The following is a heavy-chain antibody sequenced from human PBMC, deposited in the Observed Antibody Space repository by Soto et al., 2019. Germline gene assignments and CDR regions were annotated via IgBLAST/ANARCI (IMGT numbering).Heavy chain of an antibody. CDR1: GYTFTSYG. V-gene: IGHV1-18*01. J-gene: IGHJ6*02. CDR3: ARGVGGQQLVVGYYYGMDV. CDR2: ISAYNGNT. D-gene: IGHD6-13*01. Sequence: QVQLVPSGAEVKKPGASVKVSCKASGYTFTSYGISWVRQAPGQGLEWLGWISAYNGNTNYAQKLQGRGTMTTDTSTGTGYKELRSLSSDDTAVYYCARGVGGQQLVVGYYYGMDVWGQGTTVTVSS.